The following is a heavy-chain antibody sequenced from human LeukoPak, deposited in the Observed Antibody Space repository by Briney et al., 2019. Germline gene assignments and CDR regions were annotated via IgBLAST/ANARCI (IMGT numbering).Heavy chain of an antibody. Sequence: GGSLTLSCPASGCTFGHYAIHWVRQAPGKGLEWVSGISWNSGSIDYVDCVKDQFRVSRDNPKHHLYLQLNSLRAEDTALYYCARATIPPLCSGGSCYPYFFHYWGQGTLVSLSS. J-gene: IGHJ4*02. CDR3: ARATIPPLCSGGSCYPYFFHY. CDR1: GCTFGHYA. V-gene: IGHV3-9*01. CDR2: ISWNSGSI. D-gene: IGHD2-15*01.